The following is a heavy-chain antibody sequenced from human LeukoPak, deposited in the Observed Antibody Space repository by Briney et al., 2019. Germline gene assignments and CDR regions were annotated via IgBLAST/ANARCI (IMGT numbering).Heavy chain of an antibody. Sequence: PGRSLRLSCAASGFTFSSYGMHWVRQAPGKGLEWVAVISYDGSDKYYADSVKGRFTISRDNSKNTMYLQMNSLGTEDTAVYYCARVELYASGWFGSLDYWGQGTVVTVSS. CDR3: ARVELYASGWFGSLDY. V-gene: IGHV3-30*03. J-gene: IGHJ4*02. CDR1: GFTFSSYG. CDR2: ISYDGSDK. D-gene: IGHD6-19*01.